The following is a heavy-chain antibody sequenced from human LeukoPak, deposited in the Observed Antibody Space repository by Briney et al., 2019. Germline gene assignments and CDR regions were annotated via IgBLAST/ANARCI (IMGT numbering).Heavy chain of an antibody. D-gene: IGHD2-15*01. CDR3: ARAAVVVAASAFDI. V-gene: IGHV1-46*01. CDR1: GGTFSGYA. J-gene: IGHJ3*02. Sequence: GSSVEVSCKASGGTFSGYAISWVRQAPGQGLEWMGIINPSGGSTSYAQKFQGRVTMTRDTSTSTVYMELSSLRSEDTAVYYCARAAVVVAASAFDIWGQGTMVTVSS. CDR2: INPSGGST.